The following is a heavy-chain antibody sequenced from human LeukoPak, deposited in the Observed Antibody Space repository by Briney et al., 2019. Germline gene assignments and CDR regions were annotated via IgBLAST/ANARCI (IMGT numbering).Heavy chain of an antibody. J-gene: IGHJ4*02. CDR1: GYSFTTNW. CDR2: IYPGDSDT. V-gene: IGHV5-51*07. D-gene: IGHD3-22*01. Sequence: RTGESLMISCKGSGYSFTTNWIGWVHQMPGKGLEWMGIIYPGDSDTRYSPSFQGQVTISIDKSISTAYLQWSSLKASDTAMYYCARRSDDSSVYYRYMCYFDYWGQGSLVTVSS. CDR3: ARRSDDSSVYYRYMCYFDY.